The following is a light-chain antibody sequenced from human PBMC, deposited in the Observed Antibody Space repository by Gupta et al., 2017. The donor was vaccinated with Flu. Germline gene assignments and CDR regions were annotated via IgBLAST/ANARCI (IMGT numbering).Light chain of an antibody. J-gene: IGKJ5*01. CDR2: LGS. Sequence: DIVMTQSPLSLPVTPGEPASISCRSSQSLLHSNGYNYLDWYLQKPGQSPQLLIDLGSKRASRVPDRCSGSGSGTDFTLKSSRVEAEVVGVYYCMQGLLQITFGQGTRLEIK. CDR1: QSLLHSNGYNY. CDR3: MQGLLQIT. V-gene: IGKV2-28*01.